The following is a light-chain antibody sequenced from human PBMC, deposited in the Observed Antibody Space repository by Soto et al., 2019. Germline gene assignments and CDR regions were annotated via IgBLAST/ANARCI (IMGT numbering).Light chain of an antibody. CDR3: CSYVGSYSYV. CDR2: DVS. V-gene: IGLV2-11*01. CDR1: SSDVGGYKS. Sequence: QSVLTQPRSVSGSPGQSVTVSCIGTSSDVGGYKSVSWYQQYPGKAPKLMIYDVSERPSGVPNRFSGSKSGNTASLTISGLQAEDGADYSCCSYVGSYSYVFGTGTKVTVL. J-gene: IGLJ1*01.